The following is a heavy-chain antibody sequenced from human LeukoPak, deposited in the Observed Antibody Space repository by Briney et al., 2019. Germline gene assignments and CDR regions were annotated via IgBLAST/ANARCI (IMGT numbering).Heavy chain of an antibody. V-gene: IGHV3-7*01. Sequence: GGSLRLSCAASGFTFSSYLMRWVRQAPGKRLEWAAKIKQDGSEKYYVDSVKGRFTISRDNAKNTLYLQMNSLRAEDTAVYYCASLLEDSSSWYLGYWGQGTLVTVSS. D-gene: IGHD6-13*01. CDR1: GFTFSSYL. CDR2: IKQDGSEK. CDR3: ASLLEDSSSWYLGY. J-gene: IGHJ4*02.